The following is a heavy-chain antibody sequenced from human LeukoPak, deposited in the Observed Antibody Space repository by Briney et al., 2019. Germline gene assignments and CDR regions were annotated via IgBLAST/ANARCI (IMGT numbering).Heavy chain of an antibody. CDR2: MYYSGST. Sequence: SETLSLTCTVSGGSISSSSYYWGWIRQPPGKGLEWIGTMYYSGSTYYNPSLKSRVTISLDTSKNQFSLRLSSVTAADTAVYYCARDRGGSYYGELDYWGQGTLVTVSS. J-gene: IGHJ4*02. V-gene: IGHV4-39*07. CDR1: GGSISSSSYY. CDR3: ARDRGGSYYGELDY. D-gene: IGHD1-26*01.